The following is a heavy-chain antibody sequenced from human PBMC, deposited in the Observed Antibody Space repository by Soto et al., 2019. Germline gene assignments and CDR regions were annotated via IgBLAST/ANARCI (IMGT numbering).Heavy chain of an antibody. CDR1: GGTFSSYT. CDR3: ARTRRRYYGSGSYYSWFDP. Sequence: QVQLVQSGAEVKKPGSSVKVSCKASGGTFSSYTISWVRQAPGQGLEWMGRIIPILGIANYAQKFQGRVTITADKSTSTAYMELSSLRSEDTAVYYCARTRRRYYGSGSYYSWFDPWGQGTLVIVSS. D-gene: IGHD3-10*01. J-gene: IGHJ5*02. CDR2: IIPILGIA. V-gene: IGHV1-69*02.